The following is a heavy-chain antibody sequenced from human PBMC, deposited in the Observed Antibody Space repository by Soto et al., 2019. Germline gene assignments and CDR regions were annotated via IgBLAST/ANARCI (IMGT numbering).Heavy chain of an antibody. CDR2: ISGSGGTT. CDR1: GFTFSSYA. CDR3: AKGIDSSGYPPIDY. J-gene: IGHJ4*02. D-gene: IGHD3-22*01. V-gene: IGHV3-23*01. Sequence: GGSLRLSCAASGFTFSSYAISWVRQAPGKGLEWVSVISGSGGTTYYADSVKGRFTISRDNSKNTLYLQMNSLRAEDTAVYYCAKGIDSSGYPPIDYWGQGTLVTVSS.